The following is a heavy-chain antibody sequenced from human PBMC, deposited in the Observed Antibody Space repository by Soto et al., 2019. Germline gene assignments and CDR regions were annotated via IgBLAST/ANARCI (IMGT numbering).Heavy chain of an antibody. V-gene: IGHV3-23*01. Sequence: GSLRLSCAASCFTFSSYAMSWFRQSPGRVLEWVSAISGSGGSTYYADSVKGRFTISRDNSKNTLYLQMNSLRAEDTAVYYCANRARLVWFGPRVDGGMQVWGQGT. CDR2: ISGSGGST. D-gene: IGHD3-10*01. CDR3: ANRARLVWFGPRVDGGMQV. J-gene: IGHJ6*01. CDR1: CFTFSSYA.